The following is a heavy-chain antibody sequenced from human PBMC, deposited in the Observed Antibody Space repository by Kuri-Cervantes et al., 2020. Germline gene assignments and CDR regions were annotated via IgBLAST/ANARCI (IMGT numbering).Heavy chain of an antibody. CDR3: ARGVGPNWFDP. D-gene: IGHD3-16*01. J-gene: IGHJ5*02. CDR2: IYYSGST. V-gene: IGHV4-30-4*08. CDR1: GFSFSTPRMR. Sequence: SGPTLVKPTQTLTLTCSFSGFSFSTPRMRVSWIRQPPGKGLEWIGYIYYSGSTYYNPSLKSRVTISADTSKNQFSLKLSSVTAADTAVYYCARGVGPNWFDPWGQGTLVTVSS.